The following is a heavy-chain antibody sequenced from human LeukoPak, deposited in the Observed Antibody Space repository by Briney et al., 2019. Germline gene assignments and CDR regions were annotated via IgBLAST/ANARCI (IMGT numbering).Heavy chain of an antibody. CDR3: ARDLGQYYDTSDNWFDP. Sequence: QPGESLCLSCAASGFTFSNYWMHWVRQPPGKGLVWVSRINSDGINTSYADSVKGRFTISTDNAKNTLNLQMNSLRAEDTAVYYCARDLGQYYDTSDNWFDPWGQGTLVTVSS. J-gene: IGHJ5*02. V-gene: IGHV3-74*01. CDR1: GFTFSNYW. CDR2: INSDGINT. D-gene: IGHD3-22*01.